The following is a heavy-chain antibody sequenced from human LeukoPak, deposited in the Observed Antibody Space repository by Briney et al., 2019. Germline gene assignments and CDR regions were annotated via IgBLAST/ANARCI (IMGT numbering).Heavy chain of an antibody. Sequence: GRSLRLSCAASGFTFSGYAVHWVRQAPGKGLEWVALISFDGSNKFYADSVKGRSTISRDNSKNTLYLQTDSVRPEDTAVYHCARESPESSSWYFDYWGQGTLVIVSS. J-gene: IGHJ4*02. CDR3: ARESPESSSWYFDY. CDR1: GFTFSGYA. CDR2: ISFDGSNK. V-gene: IGHV3-30-3*01. D-gene: IGHD6-13*01.